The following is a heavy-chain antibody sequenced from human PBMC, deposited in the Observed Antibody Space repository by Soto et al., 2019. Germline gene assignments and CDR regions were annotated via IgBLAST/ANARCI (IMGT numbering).Heavy chain of an antibody. CDR2: INSDGSST. Sequence: GGSLRLSCAASGFTVSSNYMSWVRQAPGKGLEWVSRINSDGSSTSYADSVKGRFTISRDNAKNTLYLQMNSLRAEDTAVYYCASLRGSSWWVYWGQGTLVTVSS. V-gene: IGHV3-74*01. J-gene: IGHJ4*02. CDR3: ASLRGSSWWVY. CDR1: GFTVSSNY. D-gene: IGHD6-13*01.